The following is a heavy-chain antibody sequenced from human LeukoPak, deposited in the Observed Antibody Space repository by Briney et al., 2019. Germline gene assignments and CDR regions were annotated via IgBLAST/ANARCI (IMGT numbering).Heavy chain of an antibody. J-gene: IGHJ4*02. CDR2: IYYSGST. Sequence: PSETLSLTCTVSGGSISSYYWSWIRQPPGKGLEWIGYIYYSGSTNYNPSLKSRVTISVETSKNQFSLKLSSVTAADTAVYYCASYILTGSYYFDYWGQGTLVTVSS. D-gene: IGHD3-9*01. CDR3: ASYILTGSYYFDY. CDR1: GGSISSYY. V-gene: IGHV4-59*01.